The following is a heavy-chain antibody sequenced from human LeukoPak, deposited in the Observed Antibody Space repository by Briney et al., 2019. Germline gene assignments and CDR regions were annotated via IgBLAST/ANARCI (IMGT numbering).Heavy chain of an antibody. V-gene: IGHV3-30*02. CDR1: GFTFSSYG. D-gene: IGHD3-10*01. J-gene: IGHJ6*03. CDR2: IRYDGSNK. CDR3: AKVGPLAFYYMDV. Sequence: GGSLRLSCAASGFTFSSYGMHWVRQAPGKGLERVAFIRYDGSNKYYADSVKGRFTISRDNSKNTLYLQMNSLRAEDTAVYYCAKVGPLAFYYMDVWGKGTTVTVSS.